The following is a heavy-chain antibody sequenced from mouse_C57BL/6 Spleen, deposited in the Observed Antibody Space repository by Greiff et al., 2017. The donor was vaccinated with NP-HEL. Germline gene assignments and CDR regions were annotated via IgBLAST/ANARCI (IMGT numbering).Heavy chain of an antibody. CDR1: GYTFTSYW. Sequence: QVQLQQPGAELVKPGASVKRSCRAPGYTFTSYWMPWGKRRPGGGLEGIGGIAPNSGGTKYNEKFKSKATLTVDKPSSTAYMQLSSLTSEDSAVYYCARRDYDPYYFDYWGQGTTLTVSS. D-gene: IGHD2-4*01. CDR3: ARRDYDPYYFDY. V-gene: IGHV1-72*01. J-gene: IGHJ2*01. CDR2: IAPNSGGT.